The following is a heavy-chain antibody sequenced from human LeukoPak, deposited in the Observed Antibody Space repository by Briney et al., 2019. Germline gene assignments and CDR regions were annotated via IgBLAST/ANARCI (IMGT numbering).Heavy chain of an antibody. V-gene: IGHV1-18*04. Sequence: ASMKVSCTASGYTFTTYGINWVRQAPGQGLEWMGWISAYNGNTNYAQKFQGRVTMTTDTSTSTAYMELRSLISDDTAVYYCARAPKSSAWYVSVYWGQGTLVTVSS. CDR2: ISAYNGNT. CDR3: ARAPKSSAWYVSVY. D-gene: IGHD6-19*01. CDR1: GYTFTTYG. J-gene: IGHJ4*02.